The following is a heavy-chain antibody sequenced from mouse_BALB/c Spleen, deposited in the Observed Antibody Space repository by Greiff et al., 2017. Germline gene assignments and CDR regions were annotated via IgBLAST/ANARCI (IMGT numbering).Heavy chain of an antibody. CDR2: INPSNGGT. D-gene: IGHD2-2*01. J-gene: IGHJ4*01. CDR1: GYTFTSYY. V-gene: IGHV1S81*02. Sequence: VQLQQPGAELVKPGASVKLSCKASGYTFTSYYMYWVKQRPGQGLEWIGGINPSNGGTNFIEKFKSKATLTVDKSSSTAYMQLSSLTSEDSAVYYCTRSGGYEDYYAMDYWGQGTSVTVSS. CDR3: TRSGGYEDYYAMDY.